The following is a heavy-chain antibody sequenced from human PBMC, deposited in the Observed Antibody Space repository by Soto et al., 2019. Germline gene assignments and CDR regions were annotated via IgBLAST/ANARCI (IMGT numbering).Heavy chain of an antibody. CDR3: ATGNYDYVWGSYRLPNYFDY. V-gene: IGHV3-23*01. CDR2: ISGSGGST. J-gene: IGHJ4*02. CDR1: GFTFSSYA. D-gene: IGHD3-16*02. Sequence: GGSLRLSCAASGFTFSSYAMSWVRQAPGKGLEWVSAISGSGGSTYYADSVKGRFTISRDNSKNTLYLQMNSLRAEDTAVYYCATGNYDYVWGSYRLPNYFDYWGQGTLVTVSS.